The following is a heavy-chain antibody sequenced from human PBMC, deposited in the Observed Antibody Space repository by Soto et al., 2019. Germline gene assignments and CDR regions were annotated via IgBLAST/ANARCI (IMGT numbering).Heavy chain of an antibody. CDR1: GGAFGRYS. J-gene: IGHJ4*02. CDR3: ARCDEMTAVTIFEY. Sequence: QVQLEQSGPEVKRPGTSVKVSCKASGGAFGRYSVSWVRQAPGQGLEWMGGVIPAFNTSNYSLKFQGRVAIFADLSTSTVFMELRSLRSEDTALYYCARCDEMTAVTIFEYWGQGTLVTVSS. CDR2: VIPAFNTS. D-gene: IGHD4-17*01. V-gene: IGHV1-69*01.